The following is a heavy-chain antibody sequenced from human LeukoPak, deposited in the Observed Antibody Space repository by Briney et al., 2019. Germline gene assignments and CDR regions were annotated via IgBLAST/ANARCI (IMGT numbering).Heavy chain of an antibody. V-gene: IGHV3-21*01. CDR3: ARDLRVRGAPHYMDV. CDR1: GFTFSSYR. J-gene: IGHJ6*03. D-gene: IGHD3-10*01. CDR2: ISSSSSYI. Sequence: AGGSLRLSCAASGFTFSSYRMNWVRQAPGKGLEWVSSISSSSSYIYYAASVKGRFTISKDNAKNSLYLQMNSLRAEDTAVYYCARDLRVRGAPHYMDVWGKGTTVTVSS.